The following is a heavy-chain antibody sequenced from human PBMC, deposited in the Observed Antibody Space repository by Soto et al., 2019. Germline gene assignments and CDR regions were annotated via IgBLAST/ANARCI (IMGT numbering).Heavy chain of an antibody. CDR2: IYSGGST. Sequence: EVQLVESGGGLVQPGGSLRLSCAASGFTVSSNYMSWVRQAPGKGLEWVSVIYSGGSTYYADSVKGRFTITRENSKNTLYLQMNSLRAEDTAVYYCASMNYYYMDVWGKGTTVTVSS. CDR1: GFTVSSNY. V-gene: IGHV3-66*01. J-gene: IGHJ6*03. CDR3: ASMNYYYMDV.